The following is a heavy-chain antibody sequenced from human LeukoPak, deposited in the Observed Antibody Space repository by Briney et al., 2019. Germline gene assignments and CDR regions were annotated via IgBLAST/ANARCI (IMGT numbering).Heavy chain of an antibody. CDR3: ASSPGDIVVVPAATFDY. CDR1: GFTFSDYY. Sequence: PGGSLRLSCAASGFTFSDYYMSWIRQAPGKGLEWVSYISSSSSYTNYADSVKGRFTISRDNAKNSLYLQMNSLRAEDTAVYYWASSPGDIVVVPAATFDYWGQGTLVTVSS. CDR2: ISSSSSYT. D-gene: IGHD2-2*01. J-gene: IGHJ4*02. V-gene: IGHV3-11*03.